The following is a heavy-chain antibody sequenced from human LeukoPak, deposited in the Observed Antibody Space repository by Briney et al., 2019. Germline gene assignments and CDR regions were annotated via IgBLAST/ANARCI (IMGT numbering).Heavy chain of an antibody. CDR3: ARDKLLEYGNWFDP. Sequence: GGSLRLSCAASGFTFSSYAMHWVRQAPGKGLEWVAFISYDGSNQYYPDSVQGRFTVSRDNSKNTLYLQMNSLRVDDAAVYYCARDKLLEYGNWFDPWGQGTLVTVSS. V-gene: IGHV3-30-3*01. J-gene: IGHJ5*02. CDR1: GFTFSSYA. D-gene: IGHD4/OR15-4a*01. CDR2: ISYDGSNQ.